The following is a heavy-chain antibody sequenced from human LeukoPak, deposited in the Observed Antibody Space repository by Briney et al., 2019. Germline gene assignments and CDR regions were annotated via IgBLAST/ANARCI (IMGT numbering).Heavy chain of an antibody. Sequence: SETLSLTCTVSGGSISSYYWSWIRQPPGKGLEWIWYIYYSGSTNYNSSLTGRVTISVDTSKNQFSLKLSSVSAADTAVYYCARDTTVDGIDYWGQGTLVTVSS. V-gene: IGHV4-59*01. CDR2: IYYSGST. J-gene: IGHJ4*02. CDR3: ARDTTVDGIDY. D-gene: IGHD6-19*01. CDR1: GGSISSYY.